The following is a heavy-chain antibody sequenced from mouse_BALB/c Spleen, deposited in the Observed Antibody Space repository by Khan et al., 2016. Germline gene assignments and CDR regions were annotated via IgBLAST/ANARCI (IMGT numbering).Heavy chain of an antibody. CDR2: IRSKSNNYAT. D-gene: IGHD2-14*01. J-gene: IGHJ4*01. CDR1: GFTFNTYA. CDR3: VRHRYDAMDY. V-gene: IGHV10-1*02. Sequence: VQLKESLKLSCAASGFTFNTYAMNWVRQAPGKGLEWVARIRSKSNNYATYYADSVKDRFTISRDDSQSMLYLQMNNLKTEDTAMYYCVRHRYDAMDYWGQGTSVTVSS.